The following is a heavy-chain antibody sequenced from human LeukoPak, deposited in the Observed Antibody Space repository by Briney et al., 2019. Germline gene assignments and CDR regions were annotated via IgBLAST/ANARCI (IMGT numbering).Heavy chain of an antibody. CDR1: GYTFTSYD. J-gene: IGHJ5*02. D-gene: IGHD3-22*01. CDR3: ARPPTYYYDSSGLGNWFDP. Sequence: ASVKVSCKASGYTFTSYDINWVRQATGQGLEWMGWMNPNSGNTGYAQKFQGRVTMTRDTSISTAYMELSRLRSDDTAVYYCARPPTYYYDSSGLGNWFDPWGQGTLVTVSS. V-gene: IGHV1-8*01. CDR2: MNPNSGNT.